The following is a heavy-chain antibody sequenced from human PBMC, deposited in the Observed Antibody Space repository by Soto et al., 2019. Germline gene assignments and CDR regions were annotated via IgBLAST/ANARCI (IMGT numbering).Heavy chain of an antibody. Sequence: SETLSLTCTVSGGSISSYYWSWIRQPPGKGLEWIGYIYYSGSTNYNPSLKSRVTISVDTSKNQFSLKLSSVTAADTAVYYCARDRRYSSSWYYFDYWGQGTLVTVSS. D-gene: IGHD6-13*01. V-gene: IGHV4-59*01. CDR3: ARDRRYSSSWYYFDY. CDR2: IYYSGST. J-gene: IGHJ4*02. CDR1: GGSISSYY.